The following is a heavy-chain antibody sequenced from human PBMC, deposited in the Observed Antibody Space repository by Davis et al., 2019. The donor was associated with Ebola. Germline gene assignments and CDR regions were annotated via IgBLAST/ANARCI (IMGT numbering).Heavy chain of an antibody. J-gene: IGHJ6*02. CDR3: ARTTIPYYYYYGMDV. D-gene: IGHD5-24*01. Sequence: GGSLRLSCAASGFTFSSYWMSWVRQAPGKGLEWVANIKQDGSEKYYVDSVKGRFTISRDNSKNSLYLQMNSLRTEDTAFYYCARTTIPYYYYYGMDVWGQGTTVTVSS. CDR1: GFTFSSYW. CDR2: IKQDGSEK. V-gene: IGHV3-7*03.